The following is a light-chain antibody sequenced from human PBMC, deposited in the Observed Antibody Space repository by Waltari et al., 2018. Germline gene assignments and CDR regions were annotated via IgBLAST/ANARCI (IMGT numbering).Light chain of an antibody. V-gene: IGLV2-14*01. CDR3: SSYTSSSIV. J-gene: IGLJ1*01. Sequence: QSALTQPASVSGSPGQSITISCTGTSSDVGGSNYVSWYQQHPGKAPKLMIYEVSNRPSGVSNRCSGSQSGNTASLTISGLQAEDEADYYCSSYTSSSIVFGTGTKVTVL. CDR2: EVS. CDR1: SSDVGGSNY.